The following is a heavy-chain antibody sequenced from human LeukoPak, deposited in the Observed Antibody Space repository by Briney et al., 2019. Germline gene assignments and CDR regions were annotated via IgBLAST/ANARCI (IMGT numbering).Heavy chain of an antibody. CDR2: ISYDGSNK. J-gene: IGHJ5*02. CDR1: GFTFSSYA. CDR3: ARDGYCSGGSCADNWFDP. Sequence: TGGSLRLSCAASGFTFSSYAMHWVRQAPGKGLEWVAVISYDGSNKYYADSVKGRFTISRDNSKNTLYLQMNSLRAEDTAVYYCARDGYCSGGSCADNWFDPWGQGTLVTVSS. D-gene: IGHD2-15*01. V-gene: IGHV3-30-3*01.